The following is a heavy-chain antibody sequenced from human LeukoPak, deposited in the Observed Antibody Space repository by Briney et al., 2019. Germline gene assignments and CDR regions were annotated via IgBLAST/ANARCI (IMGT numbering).Heavy chain of an antibody. CDR2: ISGSGGST. Sequence: GGSLRLSCAASGFTFSSYGMSWVRQAPGKELEWVSAISGSGGSTYYADSVKGRFTISRDNSKNTLYLQMNSLRAEDTAVYYCAKVGDYYDSSGRNYFDYWGQGTLVTVSS. J-gene: IGHJ4*02. CDR1: GFTFSSYG. D-gene: IGHD3-22*01. V-gene: IGHV3-23*01. CDR3: AKVGDYYDSSGRNYFDY.